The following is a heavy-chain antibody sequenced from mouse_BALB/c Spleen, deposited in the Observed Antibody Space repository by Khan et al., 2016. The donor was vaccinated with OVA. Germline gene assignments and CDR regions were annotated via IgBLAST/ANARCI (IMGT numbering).Heavy chain of an antibody. D-gene: IGHD4-1*01. CDR2: IYPGNTDT. Sequence: QSGTVLARPGASVKMSCKASGYTFTSYWMHWVKQRPGQGLEWIGDIYPGNTDTNYNQKFKGKANLTAVTSTSTAYMELSSLTNEDSAVYYCTRRNWDVAWLAYWGQGTLVTVSA. CDR1: GYTFTSYW. V-gene: IGHV1-5*01. CDR3: TRRNWDVAWLAY. J-gene: IGHJ3*01.